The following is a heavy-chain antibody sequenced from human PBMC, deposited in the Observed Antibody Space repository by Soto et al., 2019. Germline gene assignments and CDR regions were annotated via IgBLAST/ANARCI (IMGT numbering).Heavy chain of an antibody. V-gene: IGHV1-8*01. CDR2: MNPNSGNT. CDR3: ARERTYFGDY. CDR1: GYTFTSYD. D-gene: IGHD3-9*01. J-gene: IGHJ4*02. Sequence: ASVKVSCKASGYTFTSYDINWVRQATGQGLEWMGWMNPNSGNTDYAQKFQGRVTMTRNTSISTAYMELSSLRSEDTAVYYCARERTYFGDYWGQGTLVTVSS.